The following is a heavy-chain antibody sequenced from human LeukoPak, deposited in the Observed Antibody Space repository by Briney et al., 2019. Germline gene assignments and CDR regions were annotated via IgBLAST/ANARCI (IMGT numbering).Heavy chain of an antibody. J-gene: IGHJ3*02. CDR3: ARRGGGSSGWYYAFDI. CDR1: GYSFTSYW. V-gene: IGHV5-51*01. D-gene: IGHD6-19*01. Sequence: GESLKISCKGSGYSFTSYWIGWVRQMPGKGLEWMGIIYPGDSDTRYSPSFQGQVTILADKSISTAYLQWSSLKASDTAMYYCARRGGGSSGWYYAFDIWGQGTMVTVSS. CDR2: IYPGDSDT.